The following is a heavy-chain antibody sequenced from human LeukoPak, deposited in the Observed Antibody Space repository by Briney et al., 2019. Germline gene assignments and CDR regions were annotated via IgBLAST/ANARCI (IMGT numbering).Heavy chain of an antibody. D-gene: IGHD3-22*01. V-gene: IGHV4-4*07. CDR1: GGSISSYY. Sequence: PSETLSLTCTVSGGSISSYYWSWIRQPAGKGLEWIGRIYTSGSTNYNPSLKSRVTMSVDTSKNQFSLKLSSVTAADTAVYYCARDYYDSSGSMGTDAFDIWGQGTMVTVSS. CDR3: ARDYYDSSGSMGTDAFDI. J-gene: IGHJ3*02. CDR2: IYTSGST.